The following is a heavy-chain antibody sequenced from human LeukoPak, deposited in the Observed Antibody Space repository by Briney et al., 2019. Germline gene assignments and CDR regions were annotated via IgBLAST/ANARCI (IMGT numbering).Heavy chain of an antibody. CDR3: AGIAVAPRSWFDP. D-gene: IGHD6-19*01. CDR2: INTNTGNP. CDR1: GYTFTSYA. Sequence: ASVKVSCKASGYTFTSYAMNWVRQAPGQGLEWMGWINTNTGNPTYAQGSTGRFVFSLDTSVSTAYLQISSLKAEDTAVYYCAGIAVAPRSWFDPWGQGTLVTVSS. J-gene: IGHJ5*02. V-gene: IGHV7-4-1*02.